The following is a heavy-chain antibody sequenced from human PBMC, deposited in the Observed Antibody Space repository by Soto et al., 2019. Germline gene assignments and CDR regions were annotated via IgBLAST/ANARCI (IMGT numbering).Heavy chain of an antibody. J-gene: IGHJ4*02. Sequence: GGSLRLSCAASGFTFSSYGMFWVRQAPGRGLEWVAFISYDGSNKCSDSVKGRFTISRDNSKSTLYLQMNSLRAEDTAVYYCAKGSYSGRYSDFDCWGQGTLVTV. CDR2: ISYDGSNK. CDR3: AKGSYSGRYSDFDC. V-gene: IGHV3-30*18. CDR1: GFTFSSYG. D-gene: IGHD1-26*01.